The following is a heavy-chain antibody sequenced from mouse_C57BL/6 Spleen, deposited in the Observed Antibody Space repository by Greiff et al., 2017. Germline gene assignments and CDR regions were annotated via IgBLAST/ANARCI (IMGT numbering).Heavy chain of an antibody. CDR1: GYSFTGYY. Sequence: VQLQHSGPELVKPGASVKISCKASGYSFTGYYMNWVKQSPEKSLEWIGEINPSTGGTTYNQKFKAKATLTVDKSSSTAYMQLKSLTSEGSAVYYCARGDGYYVSMDYWGQGTSVTVSS. J-gene: IGHJ4*01. CDR2: INPSTGGT. V-gene: IGHV1-42*01. CDR3: ARGDGYYVSMDY. D-gene: IGHD2-3*01.